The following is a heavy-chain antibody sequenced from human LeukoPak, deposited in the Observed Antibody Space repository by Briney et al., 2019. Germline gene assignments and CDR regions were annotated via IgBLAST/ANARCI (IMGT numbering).Heavy chain of an antibody. CDR1: GDSISSYS. CDR3: ARVSWPGRGSRFDP. CDR2: ISSSGST. J-gene: IGHJ5*02. Sequence: SETLSLTCTVSGDSISSYSWSWLRQPPGKGLEWIGYISSSGSTNYSPSLKSRVTISVDTSKNQFSLKLSSVTAADTAVYYCARVSWPGRGSRFDPWGQGTLVTVSS. V-gene: IGHV4-59*01. D-gene: IGHD3-16*01.